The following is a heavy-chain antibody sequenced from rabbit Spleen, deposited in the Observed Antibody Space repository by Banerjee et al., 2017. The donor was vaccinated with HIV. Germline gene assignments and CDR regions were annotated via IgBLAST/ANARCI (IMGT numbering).Heavy chain of an antibody. D-gene: IGHD8-1*01. CDR3: ARDTGSSFSSYGMDL. Sequence: QLKESGGGLVQPGGSLKLSCKASGFTLSSYYMNWVRQAPGKGLEWIGYIDPVFGITYYANWVNGRFSISRENAQNTVFLQMTSLTAADTATYFCARDTGSSFSSYGMDLWGQGTPLPS. CDR2: IDPVFGIT. CDR1: GFTLSSYY. J-gene: IGHJ6*01. V-gene: IGHV1S7*01.